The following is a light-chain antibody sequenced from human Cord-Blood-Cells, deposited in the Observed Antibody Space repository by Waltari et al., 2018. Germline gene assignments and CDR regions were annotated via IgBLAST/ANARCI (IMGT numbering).Light chain of an antibody. CDR3: QQYYSTPYT. J-gene: IGKJ2*01. CDR1: QSVLYSSNNKND. CDR2: WAS. V-gene: IGKV4-1*01. Sequence: DIAMTHSPDSLAASLGEWATINCKSTQSVLYSSNNKNDLAWYQQQPGQTPKLLIYWASTRESGVPDRVSGSGSGTDCTLTIGSLQAEDVAVYYCQQYYSTPYTFGQGIKLEIK.